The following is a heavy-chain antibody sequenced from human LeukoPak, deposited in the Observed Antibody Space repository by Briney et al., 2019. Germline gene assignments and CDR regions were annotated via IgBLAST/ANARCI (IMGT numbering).Heavy chain of an antibody. V-gene: IGHV1-69*01. CDR1: GGTFSSYA. D-gene: IGHD3-9*01. J-gene: IGHJ4*02. CDR2: IIPIFGTA. CDR3: ARGPYYDILTGLDY. Sequence: SVKVSCKASGGTFSSYAISWVRQAPGQGLEWMGGIIPIFGTANYAQKFQGRVTITADESTSTAYMELSSLRFEDTAVYYCARGPYYDILTGLDYWGQGTLVTVSS.